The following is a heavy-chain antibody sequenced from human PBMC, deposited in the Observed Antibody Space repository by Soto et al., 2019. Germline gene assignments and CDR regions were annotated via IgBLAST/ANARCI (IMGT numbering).Heavy chain of an antibody. D-gene: IGHD2-15*01. CDR1: GYTFTSYG. CDR2: INAGNGNT. Sequence: QVQLVQSGAEVKKPGASVKVSCKASGYTFTSYGMHWVRQAAGQRLQWMGWINAGNGNTKYSQKFQGRVTITRDTSATTGYMELSSLRSEDPAVYYCARGGSGGSCYFDYWGQGTLVTVSS. V-gene: IGHV1-3*01. CDR3: ARGGSGGSCYFDY. J-gene: IGHJ4*02.